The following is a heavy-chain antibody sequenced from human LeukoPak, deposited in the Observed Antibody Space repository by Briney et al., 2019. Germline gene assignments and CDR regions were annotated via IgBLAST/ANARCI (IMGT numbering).Heavy chain of an antibody. J-gene: IGHJ6*03. CDR3: ARGLQTDYLPSYYYYMDV. V-gene: IGHV1-2*06. Sequence: ASVKLSCKASGYTFTGYYMHWVRQAPGQGLEWMGRINPNSGGTNYAQKFQGRVTMTRDTSISTAYMELSRLRSDDTAVYYCARGLQTDYLPSYYYYMDVWGKGTTVTVSS. CDR2: INPNSGGT. CDR1: GYTFTGYY. D-gene: IGHD3-10*01.